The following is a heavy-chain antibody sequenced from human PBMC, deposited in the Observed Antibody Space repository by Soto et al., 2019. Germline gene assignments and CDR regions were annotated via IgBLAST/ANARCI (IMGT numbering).Heavy chain of an antibody. CDR3: ARKILGSTTRPNYWYFDL. V-gene: IGHV3-23*01. CDR2: ISGGGDAA. D-gene: IGHD7-27*01. J-gene: IGHJ2*01. Sequence: EVPVLESGGGLVQPGGSLRLSCAGPGFTFINYAMNWVRQAPGKGLAWVSSISGGGDAAFFPDSVRGRFTISRDNSKNTVTLQMNSLGVDDTAVYYCARKILGSTTRPNYWYFDLWGRGTLVTVSS. CDR1: GFTFINYA.